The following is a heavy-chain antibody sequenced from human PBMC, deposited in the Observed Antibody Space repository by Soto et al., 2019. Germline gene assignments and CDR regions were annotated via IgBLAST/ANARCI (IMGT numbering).Heavy chain of an antibody. D-gene: IGHD3-10*01. Sequence: EVQLVESGGGLVQPGGSLRLSCVASGFTFSDHYMDWARQAPAKGLEWVGRTRNRANGYTTEYAASVKGRFIISRDDSKNSLYLQMNSLKTEDTAVYYCARAFYGSGSYSLDYWGQGALVTVSS. V-gene: IGHV3-72*01. CDR1: GFTFSDHY. CDR3: ARAFYGSGSYSLDY. J-gene: IGHJ4*02. CDR2: TRNRANGYTT.